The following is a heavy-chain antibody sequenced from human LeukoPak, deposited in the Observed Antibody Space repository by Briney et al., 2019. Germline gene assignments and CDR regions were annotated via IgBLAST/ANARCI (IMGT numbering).Heavy chain of an antibody. CDR3: AKSLAAAGGIYYYYYMDV. J-gene: IGHJ6*03. Sequence: GGSLRLSCAASGFTFSSYSMNWVRQAPGKGLEWVSAISGSGGSTYYADSVKGRFTISRDNSKNTLYLQMNSLRAEDTAVYYCAKSLAAAGGIYYYYYMDVWGKGTTVTVSS. D-gene: IGHD6-13*01. V-gene: IGHV3-23*01. CDR2: ISGSGGST. CDR1: GFTFSSYS.